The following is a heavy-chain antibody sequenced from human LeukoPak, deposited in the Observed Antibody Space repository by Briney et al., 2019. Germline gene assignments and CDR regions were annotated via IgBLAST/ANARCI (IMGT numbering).Heavy chain of an antibody. Sequence: GGSLRLSCAASGFTFSSYGIHWVRQAPGKGLEWVTIMWYDGNNKYYADSVKGRFTISRDTSKNTVYLQMNSLRPEDTAVYYCARSQGSTYNPRSGFDYWGQGTLVTVSS. CDR3: ARSQGSTYNPRSGFDY. CDR1: GFTFSSYG. CDR2: MWYDGNNK. D-gene: IGHD1-14*01. V-gene: IGHV3-33*01. J-gene: IGHJ4*02.